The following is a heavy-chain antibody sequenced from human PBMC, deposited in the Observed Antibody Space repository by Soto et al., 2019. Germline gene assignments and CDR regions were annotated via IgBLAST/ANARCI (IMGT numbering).Heavy chain of an antibody. Sequence: QVQLQQWGAGLLKPSETLSLTCAVYGGSFSGYYWSWIRQPPGKGLEWIGEINHSGSTNYNPSLESRVPISVDTSKNQFSLELSSVTAADTAVYYCARGRLGYCSGGSCYRFDYWGQGALVTVSS. CDR2: INHSGST. J-gene: IGHJ4*02. V-gene: IGHV4-34*01. D-gene: IGHD2-15*01. CDR3: ARGRLGYCSGGSCYRFDY. CDR1: GGSFSGYY.